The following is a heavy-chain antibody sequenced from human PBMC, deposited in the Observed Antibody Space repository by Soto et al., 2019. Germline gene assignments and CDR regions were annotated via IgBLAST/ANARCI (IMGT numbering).Heavy chain of an antibody. CDR2: ISHEGSNK. CDR1: GFTFSNYA. V-gene: IGHV3-30-3*01. D-gene: IGHD6-19*01. Sequence: GGSLRLSCAASGFTFSNYAMHWVRQAPGKGLDWVAVISHEGSNKYSADSVKGRFTVSRDNSKDTLYLQMNSLRADDTAVYYCARRNSSGRRAYYYGMDVWGQGTTVTVSS. CDR3: ARRNSSGRRAYYYGMDV. J-gene: IGHJ6*02.